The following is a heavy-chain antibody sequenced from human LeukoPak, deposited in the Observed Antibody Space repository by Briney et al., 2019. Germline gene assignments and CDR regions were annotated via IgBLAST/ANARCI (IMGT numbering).Heavy chain of an antibody. J-gene: IGHJ4*02. Sequence: ASVTVSCKVSGFTPTELSMHWVRQAPGKGLEWMGRFYPGDVVTMYAQELQGRVTMTEETSTETAYMELRRLTSEDTAVYYCATRRVACAFDYWGQGTLVSVSS. CDR2: FYPGDVVT. CDR3: ATRRVACAFDY. CDR1: GFTPTELS. V-gene: IGHV1-24*01.